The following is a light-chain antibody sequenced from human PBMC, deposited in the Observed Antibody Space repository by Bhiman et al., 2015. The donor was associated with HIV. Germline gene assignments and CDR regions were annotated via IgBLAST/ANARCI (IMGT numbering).Light chain of an antibody. CDR2: DVS. CDR1: SSDVGGYNF. CDR3: SSYTSSTGA. V-gene: IGLV2-14*03. Sequence: QSALTQPASVSGSPGQSITISCTGTSSDVGGYNFVSWYQQHSGKAPKLMIYDVSKRPSGISNRFSGSKSARTASLTISGLQTEDEADYYCSSYTSSTGAFGGGTKLTVL. J-gene: IGLJ2*01.